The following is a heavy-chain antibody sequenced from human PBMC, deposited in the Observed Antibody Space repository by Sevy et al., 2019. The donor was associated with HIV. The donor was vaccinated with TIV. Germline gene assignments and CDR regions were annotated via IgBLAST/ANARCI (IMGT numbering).Heavy chain of an antibody. Sequence: GGSLRLSCAASGFTFSSYAMSWVRQAPGKGLEWVSSISGSGLSTYYADSVKGRFTISRDNSKNTLNLQMNSLRAEDTAVYYCAKSGNIPVGIAVAGPYDAFFDYWGQGTLVTVSS. D-gene: IGHD6-19*01. CDR3: AKSGNIPVGIAVAGPYDAFFDY. J-gene: IGHJ4*02. V-gene: IGHV3-23*01. CDR2: ISGSGLST. CDR1: GFTFSSYA.